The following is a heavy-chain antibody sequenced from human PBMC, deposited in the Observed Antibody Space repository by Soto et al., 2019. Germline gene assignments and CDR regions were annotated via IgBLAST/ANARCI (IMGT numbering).Heavy chain of an antibody. CDR2: IWYDGSNK. CDR3: AKELLLWFVEFDADFDY. V-gene: IGHV3-33*06. J-gene: IGHJ4*02. CDR1: GFTFSSYG. Sequence: GGSLRLSCAASGFTFSSYGMHWARQAPGKGLEWVAVIWYDGSNKYYADSVKGRFTISRDNSKNTLYLQMNSLRAEDTAVYYCAKELLLWFVEFDADFDYWGQGTLVTVSS. D-gene: IGHD3-10*01.